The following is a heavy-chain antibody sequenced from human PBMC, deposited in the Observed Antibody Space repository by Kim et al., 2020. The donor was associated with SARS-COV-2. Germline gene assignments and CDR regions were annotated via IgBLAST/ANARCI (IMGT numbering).Heavy chain of an antibody. CDR1: GFTFSSHV. CDR3: ARNLVEDTGLGP. J-gene: IGHJ5*02. D-gene: IGHD3-16*01. V-gene: IGHV3-30*03. Sequence: GGSLRLSCAASGFTFSSHVMHWVRQAPGKGLEWVALISYEGSTQKYTDSVKGGFTVSRDNSKNTLFLQMNSLRPEDTAVYYCARNLVEDTGLGPWGQGTLVTVSS. CDR2: ISYEGSTQ.